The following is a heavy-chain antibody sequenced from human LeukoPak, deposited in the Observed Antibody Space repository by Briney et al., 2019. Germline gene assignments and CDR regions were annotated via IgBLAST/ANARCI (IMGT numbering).Heavy chain of an antibody. CDR3: ARSRGKYQLPRYYYYYMDV. Sequence: SETLSLTCAVYGGSFSGYYWSWIRQPPGKGLEWVGGINDSGSTNYNPSLKRRVTISVDTSKNQFSLKLSSVTAADTGVYYCARSRGKYQLPRYYYYYMDVWGKGTTVTVSS. CDR1: GGSFSGYY. J-gene: IGHJ6*03. CDR2: INDSGST. D-gene: IGHD2-2*01. V-gene: IGHV4-34*01.